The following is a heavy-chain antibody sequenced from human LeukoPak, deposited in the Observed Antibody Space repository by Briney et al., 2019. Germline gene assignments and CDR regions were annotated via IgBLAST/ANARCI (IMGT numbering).Heavy chain of an antibody. J-gene: IGHJ4*02. CDR2: ISGSGGST. D-gene: IGHD3-3*01. CDR1: GFTFSSYA. V-gene: IGHV3-23*01. CDR3: AKNPRFGVVIIYFDY. Sequence: GGSLRLSCAASGFTFSSYAMSWVRQAPGKGLEWVSDISGSGGSTYYADSVKGRFTISRDNSKNTLYLQMNSLRAEDTAVYYCAKNPRFGVVIIYFDYWGQGTLVTVSS.